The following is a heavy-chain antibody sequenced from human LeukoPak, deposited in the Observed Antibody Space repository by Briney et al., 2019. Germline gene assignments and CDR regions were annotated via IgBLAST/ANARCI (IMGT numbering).Heavy chain of an antibody. CDR1: GFTFDDYA. J-gene: IGHJ4*02. D-gene: IGHD1-26*01. CDR3: AKDIASGSHYYFDY. Sequence: GRSLRLSCAASGFTFDDYAMPWVRQAPGKGLEWVSGISWNSGSIGYADSVKGRFTISRDNAKNSLYLQLNSLRAEDTALYYCAKDIASGSHYYFDYWGQGTLVTVSS. V-gene: IGHV3-9*01. CDR2: ISWNSGSI.